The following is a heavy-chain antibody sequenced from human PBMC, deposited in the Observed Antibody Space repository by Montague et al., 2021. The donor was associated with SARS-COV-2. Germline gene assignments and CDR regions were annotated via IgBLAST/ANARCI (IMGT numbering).Heavy chain of an antibody. CDR2: INHSGSA. V-gene: IGHV4-34*01. D-gene: IGHD2-2*02. J-gene: IGHJ6*03. CDR1: GGSFSGYY. Sequence: SETLSLTCAVYGGSFSGYYWNWIRQPPGKGLEWIGEINHSGSAKYNPSLRRRVTISVDTFKNQFSLKLNSVTAADTAVYYCARLGEGVVPAPILGVGPYYSYFYMDVWGKGATVTVSS. CDR3: ARLGEGVVPAPILGVGPYYSYFYMDV.